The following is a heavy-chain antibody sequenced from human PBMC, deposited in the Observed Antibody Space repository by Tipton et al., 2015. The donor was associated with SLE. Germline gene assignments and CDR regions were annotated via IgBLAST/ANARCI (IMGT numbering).Heavy chain of an antibody. CDR3: ARDHWSGQRWFDP. V-gene: IGHV4-4*07. CDR1: GGSISSYY. D-gene: IGHD3-3*01. J-gene: IGHJ5*02. Sequence: PGLVKPSETLSLTCTVSGGSISSYYWSWIRQPAGKGLEWIGRVYTSGSTNYNPSLKSRATMSVDTSKNQFSLKLTSVTAADTAVYYCARDHWSGQRWFDPWGQGTLVTVSS. CDR2: VYTSGST.